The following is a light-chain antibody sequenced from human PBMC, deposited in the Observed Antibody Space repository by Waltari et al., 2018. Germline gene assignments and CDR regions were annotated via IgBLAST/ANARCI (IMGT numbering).Light chain of an antibody. V-gene: IGKV3-20*01. CDR1: QSVGRY. CDR3: QKYVNLPAT. Sequence: EIVLTQSPGTLSLSPGERATLSCRASQSVGRYLAWYQQKPGQAPRPLIYDASTRATGIPDRCSGSGSGTDFSLTISRLESEDFAVYYCQKYVNLPATFGQGTKVEIK. J-gene: IGKJ1*01. CDR2: DAS.